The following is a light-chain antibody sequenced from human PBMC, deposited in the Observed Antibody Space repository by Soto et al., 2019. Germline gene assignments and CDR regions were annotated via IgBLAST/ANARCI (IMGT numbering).Light chain of an antibody. CDR3: MESLRTWT. CDR2: LTS. J-gene: IGKJ1*01. V-gene: IGKV2-28*01. Sequence: DIVMTQSPLSLPVTPGESASISCRSSQSLLHSDGYNYLEWYVQKPGQSPQLLIYLTSHRASGVPDRFSGSGSGTDFSLQITRVEAEDVGVYYCMESLRTWTFGQGTKVEI. CDR1: QSLLHSDGYNY.